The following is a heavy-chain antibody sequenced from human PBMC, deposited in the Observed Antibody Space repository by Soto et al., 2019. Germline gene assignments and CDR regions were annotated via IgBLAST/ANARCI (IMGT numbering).Heavy chain of an antibody. Sequence: QVQLRQSGPGLVKPSGTLSLTCAVSGASVSSSTWWSWVCQSPGKGLEWIGEIYHSGSANYNPSLRCRATISVDKSNNHFSLKMRYMTAADTAVYYCATLPPRIELRILPIPTWGQGTLVSVSS. CDR1: GASVSSSTW. D-gene: IGHD2-15*01. J-gene: IGHJ5*02. CDR2: IYHSGSA. CDR3: ATLPPRIELRILPIPT. V-gene: IGHV4-4*02.